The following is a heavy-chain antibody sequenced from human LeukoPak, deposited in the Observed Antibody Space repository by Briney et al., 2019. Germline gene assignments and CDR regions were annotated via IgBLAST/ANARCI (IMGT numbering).Heavy chain of an antibody. D-gene: IGHD3-22*01. V-gene: IGHV3-48*03. Sequence: GGSLRLSCAASGFTFSSYEMNWVRQAPGKGLEWVSYISSSGSTIYYADSVKGRFTISRDNAKNSLYLQMNSLRAEDTAVYYCARDGYDSSGYPPLGYYYYMDVWGKGTTVTVSS. CDR3: ARDGYDSSGYPPLGYYYYMDV. J-gene: IGHJ6*03. CDR1: GFTFSSYE. CDR2: ISSSGSTI.